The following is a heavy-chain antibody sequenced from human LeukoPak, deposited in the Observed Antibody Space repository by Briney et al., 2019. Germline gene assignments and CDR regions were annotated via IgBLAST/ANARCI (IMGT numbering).Heavy chain of an antibody. V-gene: IGHV3-23*01. CDR1: GFTFSSYA. D-gene: IGHD6-19*01. J-gene: IGHJ4*02. CDR3: AKASEYSSGWYDY. Sequence: PGGSLRLSCAASGFTFSSYAMSWVRQAPGKGLEWVSAISGSGGSAYYADSVKGRFTISRDNYKNTLYLQMNSLRAEDTAVYYCAKASEYSSGWYDYWGQGTLVTVSS. CDR2: ISGSGGSA.